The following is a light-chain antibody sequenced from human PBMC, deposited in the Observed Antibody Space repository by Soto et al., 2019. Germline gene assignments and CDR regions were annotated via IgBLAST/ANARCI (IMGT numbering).Light chain of an antibody. CDR1: QSISNK. J-gene: IGKJ1*01. CDR3: QHYGFLWT. Sequence: DIQMTQSPSTLSASVGDRVTITCRASQSISNKLAWYQQKPGKAPKVLIFDASSLESGVPSRFSASGSGTEFSLTISSLQPDDSATYYCQHYGFLWTVGQGTKVDSK. CDR2: DAS. V-gene: IGKV1-5*01.